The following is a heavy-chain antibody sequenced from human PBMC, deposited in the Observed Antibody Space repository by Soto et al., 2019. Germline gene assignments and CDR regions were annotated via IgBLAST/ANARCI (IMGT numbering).Heavy chain of an antibody. D-gene: IGHD3-9*01. CDR3: ARDRDFEDYFDS. Sequence: WPSVKVSCKTSVGTFRTYTINWVRQAPGQGLEWMGRIIPILDVANYAQKFQGRVTMTRDTSTSTAYMELTSLRSEDTALYYCARDRDFEDYFDSWGQGTLVTVSS. J-gene: IGHJ4*02. V-gene: IGHV1-69*04. CDR2: IIPILDVA. CDR1: VGTFRTYT.